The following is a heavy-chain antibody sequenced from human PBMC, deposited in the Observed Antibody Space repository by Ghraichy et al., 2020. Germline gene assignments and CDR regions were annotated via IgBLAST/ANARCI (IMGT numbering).Heavy chain of an antibody. V-gene: IGHV4-38-2*02. CDR3: ARDGGDAARLGDY. Sequence: TLSLTCAVSGYSISSGFYWGWIRQIPGKGLEWIGSIHHSGSTYYNPSLRSRVTISVDMSKNQYSLNLSSVTAADTAVYHCARDGGDAARLGDYWGQGTLVTVSS. J-gene: IGHJ4*02. CDR1: GYSISSGFY. CDR2: IHHSGST. D-gene: IGHD3-9*01.